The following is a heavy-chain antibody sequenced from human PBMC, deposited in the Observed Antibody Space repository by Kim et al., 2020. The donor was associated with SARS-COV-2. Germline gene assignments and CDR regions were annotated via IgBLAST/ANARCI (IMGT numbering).Heavy chain of an antibody. CDR1: GYIFNGYA. J-gene: IGHJ4*02. CDR2: IHSGNDNT. D-gene: IGHD1-1*01. V-gene: IGHV1-3*04. Sequence: ASVKVSCKASGYIFNGYAIHWVRQAPGQRLEWMGWIHSGNDNTIYSQKFQGRVTISRDTSADTAYMELNSLRFEDTAVYYRARLVWNLYYFDFWGQGTLV. CDR3: ARLVWNLYYFDF.